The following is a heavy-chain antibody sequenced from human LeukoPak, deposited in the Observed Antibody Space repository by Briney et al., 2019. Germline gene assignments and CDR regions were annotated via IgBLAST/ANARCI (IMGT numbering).Heavy chain of an antibody. V-gene: IGHV3-66*01. J-gene: IGHJ3*02. Sequence: GGSLRLSCAASGFNVNTSYMTWVRQAPGKGLEWVSVIYSGGSTYYADSVKGRFTISRDNSKNTLYLQMNSLRAEDTAVYYCAGAFDIWGQGTMVTVSS. CDR2: IYSGGST. CDR3: AGAFDI. CDR1: GFNVNTSY.